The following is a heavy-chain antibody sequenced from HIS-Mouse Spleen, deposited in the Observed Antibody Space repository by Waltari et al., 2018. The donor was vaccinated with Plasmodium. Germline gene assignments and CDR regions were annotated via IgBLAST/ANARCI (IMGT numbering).Heavy chain of an antibody. J-gene: IGHJ2*01. V-gene: IGHV3-21*01. CDR2: ISSSSSYI. D-gene: IGHD3-9*01. CDR3: AREDILTGYYNDYWYFDL. CDR1: GFTFSLYT. Sequence: EVQLVESGGGLVKPGGSLSLSCAACGFTFSLYTMNGVRQAPGKGLGWVSSISSSSSYIYYADSVKGRFTISRDNAKNSLYLQMNSLRAEDTAVYYCAREDILTGYYNDYWYFDLWGRGTLVTVSS.